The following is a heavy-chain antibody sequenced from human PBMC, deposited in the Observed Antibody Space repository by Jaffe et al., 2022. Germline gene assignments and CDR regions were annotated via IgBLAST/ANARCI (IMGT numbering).Heavy chain of an antibody. CDR2: IYHSGST. D-gene: IGHD5-12*01. Sequence: QVQLQESGPGLVKPSETLSLTCAVSGYSISSGYYWGWIRQPPGKGLEWIGSIYHSGSTYYNPSLKSRVTISVDTSKNQFSLKLSSVTAADTAVYYCARQGRDGYNWGYFDYWGQGTLVTVSS. CDR3: ARQGRDGYNWGYFDY. V-gene: IGHV4-38-2*01. J-gene: IGHJ4*02. CDR1: GYSISSGYY.